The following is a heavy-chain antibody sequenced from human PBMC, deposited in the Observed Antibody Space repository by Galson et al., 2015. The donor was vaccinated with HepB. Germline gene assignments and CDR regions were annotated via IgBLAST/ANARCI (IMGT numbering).Heavy chain of an antibody. CDR3: AAWGIAVAGTYFDY. CDR1: GYTFTSYA. Sequence: SVKVSCKASGYTFTSYAMHWVRQAPGQRLEWIGWIVVGSGNTNYAQKFQERVTITRDMSTSTAYMELSSLRSEDTAVYYCAAWGIAVAGTYFDYWGQGTLVTVSS. CDR2: IVVGSGNT. V-gene: IGHV1-58*02. D-gene: IGHD6-19*01. J-gene: IGHJ4*02.